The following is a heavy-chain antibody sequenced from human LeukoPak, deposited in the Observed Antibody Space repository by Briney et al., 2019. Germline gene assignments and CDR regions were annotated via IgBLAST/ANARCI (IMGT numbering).Heavy chain of an antibody. CDR3: AKDLTDYYDSSGYYFGSDY. Sequence: GGSLRLSCAASGFTFSSYNMNWVRQAPGKGLEWVSYISRSSTAIHYADSVKGRFTISRDNSKNTLYLQMNSLRAEDTAVYYCAKDLTDYYDSSGYYFGSDYWGQGTLVTVSS. V-gene: IGHV3-48*01. J-gene: IGHJ4*02. CDR1: GFTFSSYN. D-gene: IGHD3-22*01. CDR2: ISRSSTAI.